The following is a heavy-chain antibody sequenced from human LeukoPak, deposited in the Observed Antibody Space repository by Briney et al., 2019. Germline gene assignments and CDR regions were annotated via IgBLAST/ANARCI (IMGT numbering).Heavy chain of an antibody. CDR2: IRYDGSNK. D-gene: IGHD3-10*01. Sequence: GGSLRLSCAASGFTFSSYGMHWVRQAPGKGLEWVAFIRYDGSNKYYADSVKGRFTISRDNSKNTLYLQMNSLRSEDTAVYYCATDPTITMVRGVISARNAFDIWGQGTMVTVSS. J-gene: IGHJ3*02. CDR1: GFTFSSYG. CDR3: ATDPTITMVRGVISARNAFDI. V-gene: IGHV3-30*02.